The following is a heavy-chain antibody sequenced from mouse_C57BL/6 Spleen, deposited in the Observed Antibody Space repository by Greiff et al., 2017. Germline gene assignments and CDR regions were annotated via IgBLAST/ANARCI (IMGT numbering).Heavy chain of an antibody. V-gene: IGHV14-4*01. CDR3: TTLTTVDAY. D-gene: IGHD1-1*01. CDR2: IDPENGDT. CDR1: GFNIKDDY. Sequence: EVQLQQSGAELVRPGASVKLSCTASGFNIKDDYMHWVKQRPEQGLEWIGWIDPENGDTEYASKFQGKATITADTSSNTAYLQLSSLTSEDTAVYYCTTLTTVDAYWGQGTLVTVSA. J-gene: IGHJ3*01.